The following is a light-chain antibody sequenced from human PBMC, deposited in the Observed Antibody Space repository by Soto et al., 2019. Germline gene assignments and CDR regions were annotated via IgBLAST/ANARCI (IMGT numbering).Light chain of an antibody. CDR3: QQYNSRPT. J-gene: IGKJ2*01. V-gene: IGKV3-15*01. CDR1: QSVTSH. Sequence: EIVLTQSPATLSVSPGESATLSCRASQSVTSHLAWYQQKPGQAPRLLIFGASTRAPGIPARFSGSGSGTDFTLTISSLQSEDFAVYYCQQYNSRPTFGQGTKLEIK. CDR2: GAS.